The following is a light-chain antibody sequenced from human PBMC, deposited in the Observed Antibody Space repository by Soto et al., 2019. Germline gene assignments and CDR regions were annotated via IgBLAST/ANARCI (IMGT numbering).Light chain of an antibody. Sequence: QSALTQPRSVSGSPGQSVTISCSGTSSDVGAYNYVSWYQHHPGKAPKVMIYDVNKRPSGVPDRFSGSKSGNTASLTISGLQAEDEADYYCCSYAGNYILVFGGGIKLTVL. V-gene: IGLV2-11*01. CDR3: CSYAGNYILV. CDR2: DVN. CDR1: SSDVGAYNY. J-gene: IGLJ2*01.